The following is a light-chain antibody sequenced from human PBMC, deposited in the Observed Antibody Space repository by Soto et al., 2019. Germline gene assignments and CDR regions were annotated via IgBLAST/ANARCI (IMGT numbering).Light chain of an antibody. CDR2: RSS. CDR1: QSIAMF. Sequence: DIQMTQSPSSLSASVGNTVIITCRASQSIAMFSSWYQQKPGKAPTLLIYRSSTLQNGVPSRFSGSGSGTYFTLTISSLQLEDFATNYCQQNYSPPLTFGGGTKVEMK. J-gene: IGKJ4*01. CDR3: QQNYSPPLT. V-gene: IGKV1-39*01.